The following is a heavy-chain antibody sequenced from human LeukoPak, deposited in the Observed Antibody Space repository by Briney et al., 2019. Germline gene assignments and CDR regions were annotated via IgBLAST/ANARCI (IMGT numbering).Heavy chain of an antibody. D-gene: IGHD3-22*01. CDR3: ARDSGYYDSSGSYDY. V-gene: IGHV4-59*01. CDR1: GGSISSYY. Sequence: PSETLSLTCTVSGGSISSYYWSWIRQPPGKGLEWIGYIYYSGSTNYNPSLKSRVTISVDTSKNQFPLKLSSVTAADTAVYYCARDSGYYDSSGSYDYWGQGTLVTVSS. J-gene: IGHJ4*02. CDR2: IYYSGST.